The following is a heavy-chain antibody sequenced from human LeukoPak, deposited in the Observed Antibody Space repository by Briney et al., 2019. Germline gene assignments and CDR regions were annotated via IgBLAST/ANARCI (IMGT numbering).Heavy chain of an antibody. D-gene: IGHD3-22*01. CDR3: ARLDSSGYYYLEY. V-gene: IGHV4-59*08. Sequence: KPSETLSLTCTVSGGSISSYYWSWIRQPPGKGLEWIGYIYYSGSTNYNPSLKSRVTIPVDTSKNQFSLKLSSVTAADTAVYYCARLDSSGYYYLEYWGQGTLVTVSS. CDR2: IYYSGST. CDR1: GGSISSYY. J-gene: IGHJ4*02.